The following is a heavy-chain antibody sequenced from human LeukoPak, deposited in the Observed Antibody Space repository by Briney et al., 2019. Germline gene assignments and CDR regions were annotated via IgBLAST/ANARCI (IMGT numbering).Heavy chain of an antibody. D-gene: IGHD3-10*01. CDR3: AIVTYYYGSGSVAFDI. V-gene: IGHV1-2*02. J-gene: IGHJ3*02. CDR1: GYTFTGYY. CDR2: INPNSGGT. Sequence: ASVKVSCKASGYTFTGYYMHWVRQAPGQGLEWMGWINPNSGGTNYAQKFQGRVTMTRDTSISTAYMELSRLRSDDTAVYYCAIVTYYYGSGSVAFDIWGQGTVVTVSS.